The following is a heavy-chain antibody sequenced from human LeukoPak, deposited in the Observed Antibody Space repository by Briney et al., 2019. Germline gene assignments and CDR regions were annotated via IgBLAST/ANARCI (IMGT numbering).Heavy chain of an antibody. V-gene: IGHV3-66*01. CDR3: AREKSYYSIGGYFDY. CDR1: GFTVSSSY. CDR2: IYSGGST. D-gene: IGHD3-16*01. J-gene: IGHJ4*02. Sequence: GGSLTLSCAASGFTVSSSYMSWVRQAPGKGLEWVSVIYSGGSTYYADSVKGRFTISRDNSRNMVYLQMNSLRAEDTAVYYCAREKSYYSIGGYFDYWGQGTLATVAS.